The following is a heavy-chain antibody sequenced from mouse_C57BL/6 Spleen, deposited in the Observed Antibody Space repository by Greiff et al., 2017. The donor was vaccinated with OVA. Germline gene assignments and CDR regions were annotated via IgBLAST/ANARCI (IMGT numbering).Heavy chain of an antibody. J-gene: IGHJ2*01. CDR2: RWGDGST. Sequence: VKLVESGPGLVAPSQSLSIPCPVSGFSLTSYGVSWVRQPPGKGLECLGVRWGDGSTNYHSDLISRLSISKDNSKSQVFLKLNSLQTDDTATYYCAKPDYYRNYFDYWGQGTTLTVSS. V-gene: IGHV2-3*01. CDR3: AKPDYYRNYFDY. D-gene: IGHD2-14*01. CDR1: GFSLTSYG.